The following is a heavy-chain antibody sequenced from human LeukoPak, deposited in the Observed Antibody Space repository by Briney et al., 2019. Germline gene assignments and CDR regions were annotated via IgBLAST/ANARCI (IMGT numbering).Heavy chain of an antibody. CDR3: ARQAGSFTTFDL. V-gene: IGHV4-59*08. CDR1: SGSISTYY. J-gene: IGHJ4*02. D-gene: IGHD1-26*01. Sequence: SETLSLTCSVSSGSISTYYWAWIRQPPGKGLEWNGCISYSGSTKYNPSLTRRVTISLDTSKNQFSQELRSMTAADTAIYYCARQAGSFTTFDLWGQGTLVPVSS. CDR2: ISYSGST.